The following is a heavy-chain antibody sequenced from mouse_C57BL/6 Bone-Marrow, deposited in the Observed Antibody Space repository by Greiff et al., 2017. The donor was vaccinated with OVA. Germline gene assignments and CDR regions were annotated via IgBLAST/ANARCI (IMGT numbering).Heavy chain of an antibody. CDR3: ARSRDPKGYYAKDY. J-gene: IGHJ4*01. Sequence: QVQLQQPGAELVMPGASVKLSCKASGYTFTSYWMHWVKQRPGQGLEWIGEIDPSDSYTNYNQKFKGKSTLTVDKSSSAAYMQLSSLTSEDSAVYYCARSRDPKGYYAKDYWGQGTSVTVSS. V-gene: IGHV1-69*01. CDR2: IDPSDSYT. CDR1: GYTFTSYW. D-gene: IGHD3-3*01.